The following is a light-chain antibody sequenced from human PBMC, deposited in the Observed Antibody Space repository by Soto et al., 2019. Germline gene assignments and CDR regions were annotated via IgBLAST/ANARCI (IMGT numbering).Light chain of an antibody. CDR2: EVT. CDR3: ASYRSADTLVV. CDR1: SRDIGNYNY. Sequence: QSVLTQPASVSGSPGQSITISCTGTSRDIGNYNYVSWYQHHPGKAPKLMIYEVTSRPSGVSDRCSGSKSGMTASLTISGLQPEDEADYFCASYRSADTLVVFGTGTKVTVL. V-gene: IGLV2-14*01. J-gene: IGLJ1*01.